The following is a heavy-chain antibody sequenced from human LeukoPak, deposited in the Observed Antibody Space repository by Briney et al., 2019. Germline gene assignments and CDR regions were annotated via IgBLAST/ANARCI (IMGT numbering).Heavy chain of an antibody. CDR1: GYTFTSYY. CDR2: INPSGGST. Sequence: ASVKVPCKASGYTFTSYYMHWVRQAPGQGLEWMGIINPSGGSTSYAQKFQGRVTMTRDMSTSTVYMELSSLRSEDTAVYYCARALGNAALDYWGQGTLVTVSS. CDR3: ARALGNAALDY. D-gene: IGHD2-2*01. J-gene: IGHJ4*02. V-gene: IGHV1-46*01.